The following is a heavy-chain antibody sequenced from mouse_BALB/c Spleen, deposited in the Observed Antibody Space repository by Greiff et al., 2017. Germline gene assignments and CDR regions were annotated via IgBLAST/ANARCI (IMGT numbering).Heavy chain of an antibody. CDR2: IWAGGST. CDR1: GFSLTSYG. J-gene: IGHJ1*01. CDR3: AREDYVDWYFDV. D-gene: IGHD1-1*01. V-gene: IGHV2-9*02. Sequence: QVQLQQSGPGLVAPSQSLSITCTVSGFSLTSYGVHWVRQPPGKGLEWLGVIWAGGSTNYNSALMSRLSISKDNSKSQVFLKMNSLQTDDTAMYYCAREDYVDWYFDVWGAGTTVTVSS.